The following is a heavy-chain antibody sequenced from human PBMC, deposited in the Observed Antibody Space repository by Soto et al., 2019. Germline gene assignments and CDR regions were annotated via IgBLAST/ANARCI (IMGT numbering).Heavy chain of an antibody. V-gene: IGHV4-31*03. CDR3: AGAVSDFDVRRYRTSYFDQ. Sequence: QVQLDESGPGLVQPSQTLSLSCTVSGASVSTGVYYWTWIRQPPGKGLEWIGYIDNSGSTYYNPSLTGRVGISVDTSKNHFSLNLQSVTAADTAFYFCAGAVSDFDVRRYRTSYFDQWGQGILVTVSS. CDR2: IDNSGST. D-gene: IGHD3-10*02. J-gene: IGHJ4*02. CDR1: GASVSTGVYY.